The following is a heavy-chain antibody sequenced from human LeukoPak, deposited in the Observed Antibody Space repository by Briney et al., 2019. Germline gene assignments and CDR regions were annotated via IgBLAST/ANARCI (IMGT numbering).Heavy chain of an antibody. CDR1: GGSISSYY. V-gene: IGHV4-59*01. J-gene: IGHJ4*02. CDR2: IYYSGST. Sequence: SETLSLTCTVSGGSISSYYWSWIRQPPGKGLEWIGYIYYSGSTNYNPSLKSRVTISVDTSKNQFSLKLSSVTAADTAVHYCASRYCSGGSCFFDYWGQGTLVTVSS. CDR3: ASRYCSGGSCFFDY. D-gene: IGHD2-15*01.